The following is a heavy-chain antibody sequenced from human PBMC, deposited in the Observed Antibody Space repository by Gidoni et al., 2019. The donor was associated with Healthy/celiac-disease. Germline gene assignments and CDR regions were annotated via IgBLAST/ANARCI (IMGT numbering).Heavy chain of an antibody. Sequence: QVQLQESGPGLVKPSETLSLTCTVSGGSISSYYWSWIRQPPGKGLEWIGYIYYSGSTNYNPSLKIRVTISVDTSKNQFSLKLSSVTAADTAVYYCARDTAAGTAYYYYGMDVWGQGTTVTVSS. CDR2: IYYSGST. CDR3: ARDTAAGTAYYYYGMDV. J-gene: IGHJ6*02. CDR1: GGSISSYY. D-gene: IGHD6-13*01. V-gene: IGHV4-59*01.